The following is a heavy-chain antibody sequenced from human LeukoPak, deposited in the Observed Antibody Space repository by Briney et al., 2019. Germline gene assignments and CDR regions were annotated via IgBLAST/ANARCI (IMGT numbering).Heavy chain of an antibody. CDR2: INHSGST. CDR1: DDSITMYY. Sequence: PSETLSLTCSVSDDSITMYYWTWIRQPPGKGLEWIGEINHSGSTNYNPSLKSRVTISVDTSKNQFSLKLSSVTAADTAVYYCARVSGITMIVVVNSDAFDIWGQGTMVTVSS. J-gene: IGHJ3*02. CDR3: ARVSGITMIVVVNSDAFDI. V-gene: IGHV4-34*01. D-gene: IGHD3-22*01.